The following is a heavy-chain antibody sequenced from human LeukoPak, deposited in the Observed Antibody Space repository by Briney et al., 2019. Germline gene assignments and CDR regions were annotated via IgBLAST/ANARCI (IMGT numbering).Heavy chain of an antibody. V-gene: IGHV4-30-2*01. D-gene: IGHD2-2*01. CDR2: IYHGGST. Sequence: KASETLSLTCAVSGGSISSGAYSWSWIWQPPGKGLEWIGYIYHGGSTYYNPSLKSRVTISVDRSKNQFSLKLSSVTAADTAVYYCASVVPAATGDYWGQGTLVTVSS. CDR3: ASVVPAATGDY. J-gene: IGHJ4*02. CDR1: GGSISSGAYS.